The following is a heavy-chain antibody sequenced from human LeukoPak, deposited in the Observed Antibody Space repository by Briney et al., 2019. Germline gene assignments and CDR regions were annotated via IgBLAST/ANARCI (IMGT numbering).Heavy chain of an antibody. CDR3: AKDTPSGYYYGSGRLRIYYYYMDV. D-gene: IGHD3-10*01. Sequence: GGSLRLSCAASGFTFSSYAMHWVRQAPGKGLEWVSGISWNSGSICYADSVKGRFTISRDNAKNSLYLQMNSLRADDTALYYCAKDTPSGYYYGSGRLRIYYYYMDVWGKGTTVTISS. CDR1: GFTFSSYA. V-gene: IGHV3-9*01. J-gene: IGHJ6*03. CDR2: ISWNSGSI.